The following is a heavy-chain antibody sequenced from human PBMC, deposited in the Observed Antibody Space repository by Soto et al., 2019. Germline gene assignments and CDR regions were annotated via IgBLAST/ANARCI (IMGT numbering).Heavy chain of an antibody. J-gene: IGHJ4*02. CDR3: AKTLGYCSGGSCYSEY. V-gene: IGHV3-23*01. CDR1: GFTFSSYA. Sequence: GGSLRLSCAASGFTFSSYAMNWVRQAPGKGLEWVSAISGSGGSTYYADSVKGRFTISRDNSKNTLYLQMNSLRAEDTAVYYCAKTLGYCSGGSCYSEYWGQGTLVTVSS. CDR2: ISGSGGST. D-gene: IGHD2-15*01.